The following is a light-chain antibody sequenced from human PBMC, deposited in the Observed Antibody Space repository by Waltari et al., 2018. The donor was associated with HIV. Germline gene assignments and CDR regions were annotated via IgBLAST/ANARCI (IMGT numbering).Light chain of an antibody. CDR2: SDD. Sequence: QSVLPQPPSASGTPGQRLPISCSGSRSNIDSKAVNRYQQLPGTAPKPLNISDDQRPSGVPDRFSGSKSGTSASLAISGLQSEDEADYYCETWDDSLTAVVFGGGTKLTVL. CDR3: ETWDDSLTAVV. CDR1: RSNIDSKA. V-gene: IGLV1-44*01. J-gene: IGLJ2*01.